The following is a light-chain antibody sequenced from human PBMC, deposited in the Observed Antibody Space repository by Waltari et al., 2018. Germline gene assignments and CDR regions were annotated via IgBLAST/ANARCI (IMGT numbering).Light chain of an antibody. CDR3: QQSDGIPFT. Sequence: DIKMTQSPSSLSASVGDVVTITCRASQSVTRFLNWYQQKPGKAPRLLIFNTSNLQGGVPSRFSGSGSGTDFTLTINGLQPEDYATYYCQQSDGIPFTFGQGTKVDVK. J-gene: IGKJ2*01. CDR2: NTS. CDR1: QSVTRF. V-gene: IGKV1-39*01.